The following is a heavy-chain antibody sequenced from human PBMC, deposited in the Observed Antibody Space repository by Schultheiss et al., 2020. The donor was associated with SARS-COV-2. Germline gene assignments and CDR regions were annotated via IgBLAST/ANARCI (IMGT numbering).Heavy chain of an antibody. Sequence: SQTLSLTCAVSGYSISSGYYWGWIRQPPGKGLEWIGYIYYSGSTYYNPSLKSRVTISVDTSKNQFSLKLSSVTAADTAVYYCARYHYDISGYHNWFDPWGQGTLVTVSS. CDR2: IYYSGST. V-gene: IGHV4-38-2*01. J-gene: IGHJ5*02. D-gene: IGHD3-22*01. CDR3: ARYHYDISGYHNWFDP. CDR1: GYSISSGYY.